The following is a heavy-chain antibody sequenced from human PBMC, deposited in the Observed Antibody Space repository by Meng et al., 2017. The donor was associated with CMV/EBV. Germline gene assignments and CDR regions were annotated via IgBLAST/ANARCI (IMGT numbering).Heavy chain of an antibody. Sequence: GESLMISCAASGFTFSGSAMHWVRQASGKGLEWVGRIRSKANSYATAYAASVKGRFTISRDDSKNTAYLQMNSLNTEDTAVYYCTSSPRYCSGGSCYLNGMDVWGQGTTVTVSS. D-gene: IGHD2-15*01. J-gene: IGHJ6*02. CDR1: GFTFSGSA. CDR3: TSSPRYCSGGSCYLNGMDV. CDR2: IRSKANSYAT. V-gene: IGHV3-73*01.